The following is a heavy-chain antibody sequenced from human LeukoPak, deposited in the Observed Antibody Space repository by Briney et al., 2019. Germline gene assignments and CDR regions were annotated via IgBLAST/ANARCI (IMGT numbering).Heavy chain of an antibody. D-gene: IGHD6-25*01. CDR1: GFTVSSNC. CDR3: ARAPRIAAADLYYFDN. V-gene: IGHV3-66*01. J-gene: IGHJ4*02. CDR2: IYSGGST. Sequence: GGSLRLSCAVSGFTVSSNCMSWVRQAPGKGLEWVSDIYSGGSTYYADSVKGRFSISRDKSKNTLYLQMNSLRVEDTAVYYCARAPRIAAADLYYFDNWGQGTLVTVSS.